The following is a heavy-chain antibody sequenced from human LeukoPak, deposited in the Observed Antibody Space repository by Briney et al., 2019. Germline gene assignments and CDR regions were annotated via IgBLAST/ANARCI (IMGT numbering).Heavy chain of an antibody. CDR1: GYSFTSYW. Sequence: GESLKISCKGSGYSFTSYWIGWVRQMPGKGLEWMGIIYPGDSESRYSPSFQGQAIISVDKSISTAYLQWSSLRASDSAMYYCAKSGGSHYGMDVWGQGTTVTVSS. CDR2: IYPGDSES. J-gene: IGHJ6*02. V-gene: IGHV5-51*01. CDR3: AKSGGSHYGMDV. D-gene: IGHD1-26*01.